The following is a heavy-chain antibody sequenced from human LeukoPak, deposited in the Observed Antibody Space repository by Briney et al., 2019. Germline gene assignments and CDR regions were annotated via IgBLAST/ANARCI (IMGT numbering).Heavy chain of an antibody. CDR1: GFTFSNAW. V-gene: IGHV3-15*05. Sequence: GGSLRLSCAASGFTFSNAWMTWVRQAPGKRLEWVGRIKGKTDGGTTYYAAPVKGRFTISRDDSKNTLYLQMNSLRAEDTALYYCAKGESPPYSSGWDDYWGQGTLVTVSS. J-gene: IGHJ4*02. D-gene: IGHD6-19*01. CDR2: IKGKTDGGTT. CDR3: AKGESPPYSSGWDDY.